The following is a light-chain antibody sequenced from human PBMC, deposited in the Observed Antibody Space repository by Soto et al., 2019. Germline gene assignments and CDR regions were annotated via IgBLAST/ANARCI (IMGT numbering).Light chain of an antibody. CDR1: QTISSW. V-gene: IGKV1-39*01. CDR2: AAT. J-gene: IGKJ1*01. CDR3: QQSYSTPWT. Sequence: DIQMTQSPSTLSGSVGDRVTITCRASQTISSWLAWYQQKPGKAPKVFIYAATRLQSGVPPRVSGSGSGTDFTLTISTLQPEDSATYYCQQSYSTPWTFGQGTKVEV.